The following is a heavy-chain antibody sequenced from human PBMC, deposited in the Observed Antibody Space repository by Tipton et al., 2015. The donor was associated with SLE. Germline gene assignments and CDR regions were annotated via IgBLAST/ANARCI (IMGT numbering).Heavy chain of an antibody. V-gene: IGHV3-23*01. J-gene: IGHJ4*02. Sequence: SLRLSCAASGFTFNSYAMSWVRQAPGKGLEWVSAISGSGGSTYYADSVKGRFTISRDNSKNTLYLQMHSLRAEDTAVYYCAKSAYYYDSSGPFDYWGQGTLVTVS. CDR1: GFTFNSYA. CDR3: AKSAYYYDSSGPFDY. D-gene: IGHD3-22*01. CDR2: ISGSGGST.